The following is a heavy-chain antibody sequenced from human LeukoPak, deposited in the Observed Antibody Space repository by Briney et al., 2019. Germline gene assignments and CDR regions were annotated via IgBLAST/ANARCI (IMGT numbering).Heavy chain of an antibody. CDR1: GYTFTGYY. CDR2: INPNSGGT. D-gene: IGHD2-2*01. V-gene: IGHV1-2*02. Sequence: ASVKVSCKASGYTFTGYYMRWVRQAPGQGLEWMGWINPNSGGTNYAQKFQGRVTMTRDTSISTAYMELSRLRSDDTAVYYCARVPSVVPAAFFDPWGQGTLVTVSS. J-gene: IGHJ5*02. CDR3: ARVPSVVPAAFFDP.